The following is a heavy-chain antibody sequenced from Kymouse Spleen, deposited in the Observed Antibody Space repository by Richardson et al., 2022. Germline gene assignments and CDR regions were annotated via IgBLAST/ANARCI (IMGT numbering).Heavy chain of an antibody. V-gene: IGHV1-18*01. Sequence: QVQLVQSGAEVKKPGASVKVSCKASGYTFTSYGISWVRQAPGQGLEWMGWISAYNGNTNYAQKLQGRVTMTTDTSTSTAYMELRSLRSDDTAVYYCARPYYDILTGYYNYYGMDVWGQGTTVTVSS. CDR1: GYTFTSYG. CDR2: ISAYNGNT. CDR3: ARPYYDILTGYYNYYGMDV. D-gene: IGHD3-9*01. J-gene: IGHJ6*02.